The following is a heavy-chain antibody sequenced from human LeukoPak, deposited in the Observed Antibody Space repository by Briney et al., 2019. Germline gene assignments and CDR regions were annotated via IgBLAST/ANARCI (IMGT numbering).Heavy chain of an antibody. J-gene: IGHJ6*03. D-gene: IGHD4/OR15-4a*01. Sequence: PGRSLRLSCAASGFTFDDYAMHWVRQAPGKGLEWGSGISWNSGSIGYADSVKGRFTISRDNAKNSLYLQMNSLRAEDTAVYYCAREMTLGYYYYYMDVWGKGTTVTISS. CDR1: GFTFDDYA. CDR3: AREMTLGYYYYYMDV. V-gene: IGHV3-9*01. CDR2: ISWNSGSI.